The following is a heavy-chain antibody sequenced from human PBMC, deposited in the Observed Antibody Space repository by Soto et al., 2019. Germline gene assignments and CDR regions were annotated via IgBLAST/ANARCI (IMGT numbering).Heavy chain of an antibody. J-gene: IGHJ6*02. CDR3: ARASLGTMHGVVNYYGMDV. CDR1: VYTFSSYG. CDR2: ISDYNGKT. V-gene: IGHV1-18*01. Sequence: AALKVSCKASVYTFSSYGLSWVRQAPGQGLEWMGWISDYNGKTYYTQKLQDRVTMTTETSTSTAYMELRGLTSEDTAVYYCARASLGTMHGVVNYYGMDVWGQGTTVTSP. D-gene: IGHD3-3*01.